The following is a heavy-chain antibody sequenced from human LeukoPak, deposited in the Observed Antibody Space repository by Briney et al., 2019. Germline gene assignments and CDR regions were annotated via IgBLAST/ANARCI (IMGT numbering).Heavy chain of an antibody. CDR3: ASVTGSSGLTKFDY. D-gene: IGHD6-25*01. J-gene: IGHJ4*02. Sequence: SETLSLTCAVYGGSFSGYYWSWIRQPPGKGLEWIGEINHSGSTNYNPSLKSRVTISVDTSKNQFSLKLSSVTAADTAVYYCASVTGSSGLTKFDYWGQGTLVTVSS. CDR1: GGSFSGYY. V-gene: IGHV4-34*01. CDR2: INHSGST.